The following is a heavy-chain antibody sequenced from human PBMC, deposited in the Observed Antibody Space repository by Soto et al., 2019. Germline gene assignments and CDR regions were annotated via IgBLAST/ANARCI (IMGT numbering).Heavy chain of an antibody. D-gene: IGHD6-13*01. V-gene: IGHV3-9*01. Sequence: EVQLVESGGGLVQPGRSLRLSCAASGFTFDDYAMHWVRQVPGKGLEWVSGINWNSGSIGYGDSVKGRFAISRDNAKNSLHLQMNSLSAEDTAVYYGVKDESINWYSGHFRHWGQGTLVTVSS. J-gene: IGHJ1*01. CDR2: INWNSGSI. CDR1: GFTFDDYA. CDR3: VKDESINWYSGHFRH.